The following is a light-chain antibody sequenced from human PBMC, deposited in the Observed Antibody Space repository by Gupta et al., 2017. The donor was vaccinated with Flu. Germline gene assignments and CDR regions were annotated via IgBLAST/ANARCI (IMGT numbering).Light chain of an antibody. CDR1: QSISAN. CDR3: RQDNSWPLT. J-gene: IGKJ5*01. CDR2: DAS. Sequence: EIVMTQSPATLSVSPGERATLSCRASQSISANLGWFQQKPGQAPRPLIYDASIRASGVPARFSGSGSGTEFTLTISSLQSEDFAIYYCRQDNSWPLTFGQGTRLEIK. V-gene: IGKV3-15*01.